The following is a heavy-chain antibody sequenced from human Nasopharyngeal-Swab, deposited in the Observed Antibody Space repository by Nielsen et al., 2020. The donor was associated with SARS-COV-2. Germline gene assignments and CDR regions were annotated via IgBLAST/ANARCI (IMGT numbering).Heavy chain of an antibody. CDR2: MNPNSGNT. J-gene: IGHJ4*02. V-gene: IGHV1-8*02. Sequence: SVKDSCKASGYTFTSYDINWVRQATAQALEWMGWMNPNSGNTGYAQKFQGRVTMTRNTSISTAYMELSSLRSEDTAVYYCSRGFGDYDSSGYSPADYWGQRTLVTVSS. D-gene: IGHD3-22*01. CDR1: GYTFTSYD. CDR3: SRGFGDYDSSGYSPADY.